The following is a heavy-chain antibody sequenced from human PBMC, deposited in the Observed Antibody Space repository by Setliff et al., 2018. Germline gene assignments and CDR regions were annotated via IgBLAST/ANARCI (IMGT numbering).Heavy chain of an antibody. CDR2: ISSGST. CDR3: ARVSMYYNFWSGYYGERGEYFDY. V-gene: IGHV4-59*01. Sequence: SETLSLTCAVSGGSISVYYWTWFRQPPGKGLEWIGYISSGSTNYNPSLKSRVTISVDPSKNQFSLKLSSVTAADTAVYYCARVSMYYNFWSGYYGERGEYFDYWGQGTLVTVLL. CDR1: GGSISVYY. J-gene: IGHJ4*02. D-gene: IGHD3-3*01.